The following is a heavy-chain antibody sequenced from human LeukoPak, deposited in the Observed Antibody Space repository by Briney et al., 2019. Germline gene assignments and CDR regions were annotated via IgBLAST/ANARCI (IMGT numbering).Heavy chain of an antibody. J-gene: IGHJ3*02. Sequence: SETLSLTCTVSGGSIRSSYYYWGWIRQPPGKGLEWIGYIYYSGSTYYNPSLKSRVTISVDTSKNQFSLKLSSVTAADTAVYYCASYYYDSSGCYYEKNAFDIWGQGTMVTVSS. D-gene: IGHD3-22*01. CDR1: GGSIRSSYYY. V-gene: IGHV4-30-4*08. CDR3: ASYYYDSSGCYYEKNAFDI. CDR2: IYYSGST.